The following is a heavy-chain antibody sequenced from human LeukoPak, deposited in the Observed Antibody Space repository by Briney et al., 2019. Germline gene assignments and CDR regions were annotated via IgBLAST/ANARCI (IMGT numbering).Heavy chain of an antibody. D-gene: IGHD1-1*01. CDR2: ISSSSSYI. V-gene: IGHV3-21*01. CDR3: ARDLRLEYGMDV. CDR1: GFTFISYT. Sequence: PGGSWKLSGPASGFTFISYTINWFRQAPGKGWNWFSSISSSSSYIYYADSVKGRLTISRDNAKNSLYLQMNSLRAEDTAVYYCARDLRLEYGMDVWGQGTTVTVSS. J-gene: IGHJ6*02.